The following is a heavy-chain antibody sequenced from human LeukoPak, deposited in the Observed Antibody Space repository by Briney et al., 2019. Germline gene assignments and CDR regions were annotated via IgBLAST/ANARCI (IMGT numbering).Heavy chain of an antibody. V-gene: IGHV3-30-3*01. D-gene: IGHD2-2*01. J-gene: IGHJ4*02. CDR1: GFTFSSYA. CDR2: ISYDGSNK. Sequence: PGGSLRLSCAASGFTFSSYAMHWVRQAPGKGLEWVAVISYDGSNKYYADSVKGRFTISRDNSKNTLYLQMNSLRAEDTAVYYCARAFEEGYCSSTSCPGTDLDYWGQGTLVTVSS. CDR3: ARAFEEGYCSSTSCPGTDLDY.